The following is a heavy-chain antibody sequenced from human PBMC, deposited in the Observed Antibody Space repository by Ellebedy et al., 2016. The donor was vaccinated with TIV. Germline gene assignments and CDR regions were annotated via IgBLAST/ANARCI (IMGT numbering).Heavy chain of an antibody. Sequence: SETLSLXCAVYGGSFSGYYWGWIRQPPGKGLEWIGEINHSGSTNYNPSLKSRVTISVDTSKNQFSLKLSSVTAADTAVYYCARVGVRGVAVWGQGTTVTVSS. CDR3: ARVGVRGVAV. CDR1: GGSFSGYY. V-gene: IGHV4-34*01. J-gene: IGHJ6*02. D-gene: IGHD3-10*01. CDR2: INHSGST.